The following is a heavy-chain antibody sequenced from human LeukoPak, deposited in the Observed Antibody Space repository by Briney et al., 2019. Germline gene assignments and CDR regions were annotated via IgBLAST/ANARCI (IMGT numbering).Heavy chain of an antibody. Sequence: GGSLRLSCAASGFTFSSYAMHWVRQAPGKGLEWVAAISYDGSNKYYADSVKGRFTISRDNSKNTLYLQMNSLRAEDTAVYYCARDRSSSWYESHAFDIWGQGTMVTVSS. D-gene: IGHD6-13*01. CDR1: GFTFSSYA. CDR3: ARDRSSSWYESHAFDI. V-gene: IGHV3-30*04. CDR2: ISYDGSNK. J-gene: IGHJ3*02.